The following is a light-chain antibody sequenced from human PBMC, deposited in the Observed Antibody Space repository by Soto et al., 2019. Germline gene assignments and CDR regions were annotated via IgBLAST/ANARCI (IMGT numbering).Light chain of an antibody. J-gene: IGKJ2*01. CDR2: GAS. Sequence: EIVMTQSPATLSVSSGERATLSCRASQNLSRNLAWYQQRPGQAPRLLIHGASTRATGVPVMFRGSGFGKDFTLIISRLQSDDFAVYYCQEYDRWPNTFGQRTKLQIK. CDR1: QNLSRN. V-gene: IGKV3-15*01. CDR3: QEYDRWPNT.